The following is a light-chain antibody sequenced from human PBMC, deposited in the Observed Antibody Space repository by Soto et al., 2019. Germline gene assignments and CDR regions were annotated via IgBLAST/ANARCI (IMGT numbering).Light chain of an antibody. Sequence: DIQMTQSPSTLSASVGDRVTITCRASQSISSWLAWFQQKPGKAPNLLIYKASSLESGVPSRFSGSGSGTEFTLTITSLQPDDFATYYCQHYSTYSNTFGQGTKLEIK. CDR3: QHYSTYSNT. J-gene: IGKJ2*01. V-gene: IGKV1-5*03. CDR1: QSISSW. CDR2: KAS.